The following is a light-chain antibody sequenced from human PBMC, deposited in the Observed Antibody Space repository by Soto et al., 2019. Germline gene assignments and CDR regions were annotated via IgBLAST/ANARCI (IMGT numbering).Light chain of an antibody. J-gene: IGKJ2*01. Sequence: DIQMTQSPSTLSASVGDRVTITCRASQSISSWLAWYQQKPGKAPKLLIYDASSLESGVPSRFSGSGSETEFTLTISSLQPDDFATSYCQQYNSDSRTFGQGTKLEIK. CDR3: QQYNSDSRT. CDR2: DAS. V-gene: IGKV1-5*01. CDR1: QSISSW.